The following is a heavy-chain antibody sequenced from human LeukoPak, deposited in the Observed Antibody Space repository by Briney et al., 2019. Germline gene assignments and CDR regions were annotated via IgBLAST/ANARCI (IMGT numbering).Heavy chain of an antibody. V-gene: IGHV5-10-1*01. J-gene: IGHJ3*01. CDR1: GYSFTSYW. CDR2: IDPSDSHT. Sequence: GESLRISCKGSGYSFTSYWISWVRQMPGKGLEWMGRIDPSDSHTNYSPSFQGHVTISADKSNSTAYLQWSSLKASDTAMYYCVSEYSSTSDAFDFWGQGTMVTLS. CDR3: VSEYSSTSDAFDF. D-gene: IGHD6-13*01.